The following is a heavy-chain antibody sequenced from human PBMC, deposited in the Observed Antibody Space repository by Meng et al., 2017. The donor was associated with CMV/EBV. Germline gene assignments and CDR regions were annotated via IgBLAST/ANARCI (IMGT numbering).Heavy chain of an antibody. V-gene: IGHV3-53*01. D-gene: IGHD1-7*01. J-gene: IGHJ4*02. CDR2: IYSEGTT. CDR3: ARDGNYHGV. CDR1: GFTVSHNY. Sequence: EVQLVESGGGLSQPGGSLRLSLAASGFTVSHNYMRWFRQAPGKGLEWVSLIYSEGTTDYADSVKGRLTISRDNSKNTLYLQMNSLRAEDTAVYYCARDGNYHGVWGQGTLVTVSS.